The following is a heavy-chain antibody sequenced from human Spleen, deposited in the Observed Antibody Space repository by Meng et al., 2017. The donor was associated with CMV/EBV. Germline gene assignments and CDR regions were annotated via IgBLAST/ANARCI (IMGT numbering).Heavy chain of an antibody. CDR2: IIPLFGTA. V-gene: IGHV1-69*05. J-gene: IGHJ4*02. CDR1: GDNCSSYA. Sequence: MASGDNCSSYASTWLRQAPGQGLEWMGGIIPLFGTANYAQNFQGRVTITTDESTRTAYMELSSLRYEDTAVYYCARGVSTNSAAFAYWGQGTLVTVSS. D-gene: IGHD4-23*01. CDR3: ARGVSTNSAAFAY.